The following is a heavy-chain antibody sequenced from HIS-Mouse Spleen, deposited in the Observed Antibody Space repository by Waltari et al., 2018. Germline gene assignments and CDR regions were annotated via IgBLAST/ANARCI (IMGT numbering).Heavy chain of an antibody. CDR2: ISYDGSNK. Sequence: QVQLVESGGGVVQPGRSLRLSCAASGFTFSSYAMHWVRQAPGKGLEWVAVISYDGSNKYYADSVKGRFTISRDNSKNTLYLQMNSLRAEDTAVYYCARWRSSSWYYYYYGMDVWGQGTTVTVSS. CDR1: GFTFSSYA. D-gene: IGHD6-13*01. V-gene: IGHV3-30*04. CDR3: ARWRSSSWYYYYYGMDV. J-gene: IGHJ6*02.